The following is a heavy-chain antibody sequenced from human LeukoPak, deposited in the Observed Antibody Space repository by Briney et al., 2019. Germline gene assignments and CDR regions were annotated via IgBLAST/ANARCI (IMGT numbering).Heavy chain of an antibody. CDR2: ISPNSGGT. CDR1: GYTFTDCY. J-gene: IGHJ4*02. V-gene: IGHV1-2*02. CDR3: AREGNNNWSDY. D-gene: IGHD1-1*01. Sequence: VASMKVSCKTSGYTFTDCYIYWVRQAPGQGLEWMGWISPNSGGTNYAQKFQGRVTMTRDTSISTAYMELNRLRSDDTAVYYCAREGNNNWSDYWGQGTLVTVSS.